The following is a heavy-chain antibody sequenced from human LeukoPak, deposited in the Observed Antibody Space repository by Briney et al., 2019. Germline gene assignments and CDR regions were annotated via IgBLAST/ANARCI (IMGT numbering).Heavy chain of an antibody. Sequence: ASVKVSCKASGYTLTSYGISWVRQAPGQGLEWMGWISGYTGNTNYAQKLQGRVTMTTDTSTSTAYMELRSLRSDDTAVYYCAREGHCSSTVCYDPYNWFDPWGQGTLVTVSS. V-gene: IGHV1-18*01. CDR3: AREGHCSSTVCYDPYNWFDP. CDR2: ISGYTGNT. CDR1: GYTLTSYG. J-gene: IGHJ5*02. D-gene: IGHD2-2*01.